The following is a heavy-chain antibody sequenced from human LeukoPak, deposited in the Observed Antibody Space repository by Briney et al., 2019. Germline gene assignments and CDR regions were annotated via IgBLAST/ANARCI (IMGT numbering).Heavy chain of an antibody. J-gene: IGHJ1*01. D-gene: IGHD6-19*01. V-gene: IGHV3-53*01. CDR1: GFTVSNNY. CDR3: AVLSSGWRFQH. Sequence: GGSLRLSCAVSGFTVSNNYMSWVRQAPGKGLECVSVIYSGGDTYYADSVKGRFTISRDKSKNTLFLQMNSLRAEDTAVYYCAVLSSGWRFQHWGQGTLLTVSS. CDR2: IYSGGDT.